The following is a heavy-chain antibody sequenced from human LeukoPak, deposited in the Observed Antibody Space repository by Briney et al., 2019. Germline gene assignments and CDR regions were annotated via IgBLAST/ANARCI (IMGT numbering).Heavy chain of an antibody. D-gene: IGHD2-15*01. V-gene: IGHV3-49*03. CDR3: TRDLVGYSWARGGSAYYYYYYYMDV. CDR1: GFTFGDYA. J-gene: IGHJ6*03. CDR2: IRSKAYGGTT. Sequence: PGGSLRLSCTASGFTFGDYAMSWFRQAPGKGLEWVGFIRSKAYGGTTEYAASVRGRFTISRDDSKSIAYLQMNSLKTEDTAVYYCTRDLVGYSWARGGSAYYYYYYYMDVWGKGTTVTVSS.